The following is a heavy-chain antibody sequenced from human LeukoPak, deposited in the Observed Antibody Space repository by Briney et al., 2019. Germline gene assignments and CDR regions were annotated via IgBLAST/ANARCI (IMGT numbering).Heavy chain of an antibody. CDR3: ARGEYYYRAFDI. Sequence: ASVKVSCKASGYTFTSYDINWVRQATGQGLEWMGWMNPNSGNTGYAQKFQGRVTMTRNTSISTAYMELSSLRSEDTAVYYCARGEYYYRAFDIWGQGTMVTVSS. CDR2: MNPNSGNT. J-gene: IGHJ3*02. CDR1: GYTFTSYD. D-gene: IGHD3-10*01. V-gene: IGHV1-8*01.